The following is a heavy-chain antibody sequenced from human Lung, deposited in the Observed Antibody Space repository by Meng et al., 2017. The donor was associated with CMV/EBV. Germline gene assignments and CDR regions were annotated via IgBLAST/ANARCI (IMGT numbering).Heavy chain of an antibody. Sequence: ASVXVSXKASGYTLTNYYIHWVRQAPGQGLEWMRIINPSDNTTIYAQKFQGRVTMTRDTSTSTVYMELSSLRSDDTALYYCARDLGYSSSWYFQYYFDGWXQGTXVTVSS. CDR1: GYTLTNYY. CDR2: INPSDNTT. V-gene: IGHV1-46*01. CDR3: ARDLGYSSSWYFQYYFDG. D-gene: IGHD6-13*01. J-gene: IGHJ4*02.